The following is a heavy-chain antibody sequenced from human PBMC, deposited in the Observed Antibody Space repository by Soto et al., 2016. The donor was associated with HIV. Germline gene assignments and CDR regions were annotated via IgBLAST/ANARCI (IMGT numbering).Heavy chain of an antibody. V-gene: IGHV4-59*12. Sequence: QVQLQESGPGLVRPSETLSLTCTVSGGSISTYYWSWIRQTPGKGLEWIGDIYYSGSTNYNYSLRSRVTISVDTSNNQFSLKLSSVTAADTAVYYCAGPLFMVRELQDLGMFDYVGQGTLVTSPQ. CDR1: GGSISTYY. CDR2: IYYSGST. CDR3: AGPLFMVRELQDLGMFDY. J-gene: IGHJ4*02. D-gene: IGHD3-10*01.